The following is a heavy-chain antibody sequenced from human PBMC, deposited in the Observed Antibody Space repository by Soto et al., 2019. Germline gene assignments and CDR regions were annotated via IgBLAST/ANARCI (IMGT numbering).Heavy chain of an antibody. D-gene: IGHD6-13*01. CDR3: ASRSAVIAAAGPLGMGV. J-gene: IGHJ6*02. Sequence: EVQLVESGGGLVKPGGSLRLSCAASGFTFSSYSMNWVRQAPGKGLEWVSSISSSSSYIYYADSVKGRFTISRANAKNSLYLQMNSLRAEDTAVYYCASRSAVIAAAGPLGMGVSGQGTTVTVSS. CDR2: ISSSSSYI. V-gene: IGHV3-21*01. CDR1: GFTFSSYS.